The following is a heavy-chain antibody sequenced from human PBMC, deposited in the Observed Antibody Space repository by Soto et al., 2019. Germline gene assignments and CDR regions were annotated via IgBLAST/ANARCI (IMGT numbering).Heavy chain of an antibody. Sequence: GGSLRLSCAASGFTFSRYTMHWVRQAPGKGLEWVAVTSYDGSTKYYADSVKGRFTISRDNNNNTLFLQVNSLRTEDTAVYYCAKDGGFDYGFWYFDLWGRGTLVTVSS. J-gene: IGHJ2*01. CDR2: TSYDGSTK. D-gene: IGHD4-17*01. CDR1: GFTFSRYT. CDR3: AKDGGFDYGFWYFDL. V-gene: IGHV3-30-3*01.